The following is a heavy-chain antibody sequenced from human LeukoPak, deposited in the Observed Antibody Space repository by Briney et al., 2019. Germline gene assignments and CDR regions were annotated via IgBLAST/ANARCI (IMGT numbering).Heavy chain of an antibody. CDR3: ARGLRGYSYGYRGEYYFDY. J-gene: IGHJ4*02. D-gene: IGHD5-18*01. Sequence: PGGSLRLSCAASGFTFSRSWMSWVRQPPGKGLEWIGEINHSGSTNYNPSLKSRVTISVDTSKNQFSLKLSSVTAADTAVYYCARGLRGYSYGYRGEYYFDYWGQGTLVTVSS. V-gene: IGHV4-34*01. CDR1: GFTFSRSW. CDR2: INHSGST.